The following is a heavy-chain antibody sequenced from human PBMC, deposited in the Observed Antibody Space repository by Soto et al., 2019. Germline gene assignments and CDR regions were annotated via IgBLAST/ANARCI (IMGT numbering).Heavy chain of an antibody. CDR2: ISPYTGNT. CDR3: VMVDNYVTPTPQDV. V-gene: IGHV1-18*01. CDR1: GYIFVNYG. D-gene: IGHD3-16*01. J-gene: IGHJ6*02. Sequence: QVQLVQSGDEVKKPGASVKVSCKASGYIFVNYGIAWVRQAPGQGLEWMGWISPYTGNTHSASKVQGRLTMTTDTSTSTAYMDLGSLTSDDTALYYCVMVDNYVTPTPQDVLGQGTTVTVSS.